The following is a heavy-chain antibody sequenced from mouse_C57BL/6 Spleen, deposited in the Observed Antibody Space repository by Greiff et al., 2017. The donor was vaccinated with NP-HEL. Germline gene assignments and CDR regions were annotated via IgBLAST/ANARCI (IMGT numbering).Heavy chain of an antibody. J-gene: IGHJ2*01. CDR2: INPNYGTT. CDR3: ARRYGSSYD. D-gene: IGHD1-1*01. V-gene: IGHV1-39*01. CDR1: GYSFTDYN. Sequence: LVESGPELVRPGASVKISCTASGYSFTDYNMNWVKQTNGESLEWIGVINPNYGTTRYNQKFKGKATLTVDQSSSTAYMQLNSLTSEDSAVYYCARRYGSSYDWGQGTTLTVSS.